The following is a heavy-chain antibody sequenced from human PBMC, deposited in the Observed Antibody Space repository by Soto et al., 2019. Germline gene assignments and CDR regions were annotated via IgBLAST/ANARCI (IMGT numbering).Heavy chain of an antibody. CDR2: ISYDEIKK. J-gene: IGHJ6*04. Sequence: GGSLRLSCAASGFTFSSYVMQWVRQAPGKGLAWVAFISYDEIKKYYADSVKVRFTISRDDSRTTLHLQMNSLRAEYTAVYFCARRRNVLRSLEWASSMEVWGNG. CDR3: ARRRNVLRSLEWASSMEV. CDR1: GFTFSSYV. D-gene: IGHD3-3*01. V-gene: IGHV3-30*03.